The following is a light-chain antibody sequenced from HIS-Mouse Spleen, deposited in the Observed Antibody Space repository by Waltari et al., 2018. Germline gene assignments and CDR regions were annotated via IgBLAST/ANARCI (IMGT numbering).Light chain of an antibody. Sequence: QSALTQPASVSGSPGQSLTISCTGTSSDVGRYNLLSWYQQHPGKAPKLMIYEGSKRPSGVSNRFSGSKSGNTASLTISGLQAEDEADYYCCSYAGSSTFVVFGGGTKLTVL. CDR2: EGS. V-gene: IGLV2-23*03. CDR1: SSDVGRYNL. J-gene: IGLJ2*01. CDR3: CSYAGSSTFVV.